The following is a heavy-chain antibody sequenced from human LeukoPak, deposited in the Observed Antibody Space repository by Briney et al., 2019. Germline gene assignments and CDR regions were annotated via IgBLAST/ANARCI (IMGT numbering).Heavy chain of an antibody. CDR1: GLTISSYS. V-gene: IGHV3-48*01. CDR2: ISSSSSTI. D-gene: IGHD3-10*01. J-gene: IGHJ4*02. CDR3: ARALWFGETFPAY. Sequence: GGSLRLSCAASGLTISSYSMNWVRQAPGKGLQWVSYISSSSSTIYYADSVKGRFTISRDNAKNSLYLQMNSLRAEDTAVYYCARALWFGETFPAYWGQGTLITVSS.